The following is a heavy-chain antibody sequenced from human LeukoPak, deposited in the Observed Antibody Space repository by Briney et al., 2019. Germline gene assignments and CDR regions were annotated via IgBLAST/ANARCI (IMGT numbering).Heavy chain of an antibody. V-gene: IGHV4-31*03. D-gene: IGHD5-18*01. CDR3: ARVWASDTAMVQEDWFDP. J-gene: IGHJ5*02. CDR1: GGPISSGGYY. CDR2: IYYSGST. Sequence: SETLSLTCTVSGGPISSGGYYWSWIRQHPGKGLEWIGYIYYSGSTYYNPSLKSRVTISVDTSKNQFSLKLSSVTAADTAVYYCARVWASDTAMVQEDWFDPWGQGTLVTVSS.